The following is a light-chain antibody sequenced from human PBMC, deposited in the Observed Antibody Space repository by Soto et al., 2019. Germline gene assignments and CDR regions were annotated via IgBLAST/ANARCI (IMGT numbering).Light chain of an antibody. CDR3: QQRSNWPPST. V-gene: IGKV3-11*01. Sequence: EIVLTQSPATLSLSPGERATLSCRASQSVSSYLAWYQQNPGQAPRLLIYDASNRAAGIPARFSGSGSGTAFTLTSSSLEPEDFAVYYCQQRSNWPPSTFGQGTRLEIK. CDR1: QSVSSY. CDR2: DAS. J-gene: IGKJ5*01.